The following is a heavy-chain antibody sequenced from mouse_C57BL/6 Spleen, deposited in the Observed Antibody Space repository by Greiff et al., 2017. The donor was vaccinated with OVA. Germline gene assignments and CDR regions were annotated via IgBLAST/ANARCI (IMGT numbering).Heavy chain of an antibody. J-gene: IGHJ4*01. V-gene: IGHV3-6*01. CDR1: GYSITSGYY. Sequence: EVKLQESGPGLVKPSQSLSLTCSVTGYSITSGYYWNWIRQFPGNKLEWMGYISYDGSNNYNPSLKNRISITRDTSKNQFFLKLNSVTTEDTATYYCARDHFTRDYAMDYWGQGTSVTVSS. D-gene: IGHD1-2*01. CDR3: ARDHFTRDYAMDY. CDR2: ISYDGSN.